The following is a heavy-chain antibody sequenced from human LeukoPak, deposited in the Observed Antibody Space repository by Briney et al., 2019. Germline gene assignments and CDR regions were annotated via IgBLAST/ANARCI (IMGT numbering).Heavy chain of an antibody. CDR1: GFTFSNAW. J-gene: IGHJ3*02. Sequence: GGSLRLSCAASGFTFSNAWMSWVRQAPGKGLEWVGRIKSKTDGGTTDYAAPVKGRFTISRDDSKNTLYLQMNSLKPEDTAVYYCTTADSSGYYYVGDAFDIWGQGTMVTVSS. CDR2: IKSKTDGGTT. CDR3: TTADSSGYYYVGDAFDI. D-gene: IGHD3-22*01. V-gene: IGHV3-15*01.